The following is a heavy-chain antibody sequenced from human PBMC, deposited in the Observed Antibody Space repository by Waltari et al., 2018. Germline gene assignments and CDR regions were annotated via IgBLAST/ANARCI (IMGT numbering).Heavy chain of an antibody. J-gene: IGHJ6*03. D-gene: IGHD6-13*01. CDR3: AREISAAAGPIYYYMDV. CDR2: IYYSGST. CDR1: GGSISSGDYY. Sequence: QVQLQESGPGLVKPSQTLSLTCTVSGGSISSGDYYWSWIRQPPGKGLEWIGYIYYSGSTYYNPAIKSRVTISVDTSKNQFSLKRSSVTAADTAVYYCAREISAAAGPIYYYMDVWGKGTTVTISS. V-gene: IGHV4-30-4*08.